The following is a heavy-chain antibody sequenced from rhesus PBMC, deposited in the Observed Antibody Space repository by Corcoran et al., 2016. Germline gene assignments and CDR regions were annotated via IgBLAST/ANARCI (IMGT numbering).Heavy chain of an antibody. Sequence: QVQLQESGPGLVKPSETLSLTCAVSGGSISSGYYYWSWIRQPPGKGLEWIGYITSSGSTSYNPSLKSRVTISRDTSKNQFSLKLSSVTAADTAVYYCASGLSSGWSLDYWGQGVLVTVSS. CDR3: ASGLSSGWSLDY. CDR1: GGSISSGYYY. D-gene: IGHD6S26*01. J-gene: IGHJ4*01. CDR2: ITSSGST. V-gene: IGHV4-122*02.